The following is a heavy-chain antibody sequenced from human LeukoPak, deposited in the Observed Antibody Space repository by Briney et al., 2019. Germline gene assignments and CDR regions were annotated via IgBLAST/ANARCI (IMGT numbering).Heavy chain of an antibody. V-gene: IGHV4-59*01. CDR2: IYYSGST. Sequence: SETLSLTCTVSGGSISNYYWNWIRQPPGKGLEWIGYIYYSGSTNYNPSLKSRVTISVDTSKNQFSLKLSSVTAADTAVYYCARSSRGSWFGELVPSHFDYWGQGTLVTVSS. J-gene: IGHJ4*02. CDR1: GGSISNYY. D-gene: IGHD3-10*01. CDR3: ARSSRGSWFGELVPSHFDY.